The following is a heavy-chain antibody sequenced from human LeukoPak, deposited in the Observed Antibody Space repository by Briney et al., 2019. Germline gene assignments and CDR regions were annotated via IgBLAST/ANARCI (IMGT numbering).Heavy chain of an antibody. V-gene: IGHV3-21*01. CDR2: ISSSSSYI. CDR1: GFTFSSYS. D-gene: IGHD6-13*01. Sequence: GGSLRLSCAASGFTFSSYSMNWVRQAPGKGLEWVSSISSSSSYIYYADSVKGRFTISRDNAKNSLYLQMNSLRAEDTAVYYCARPFGASIAAAYPDYWGQGTLVTVSS. J-gene: IGHJ4*02. CDR3: ARPFGASIAAAYPDY.